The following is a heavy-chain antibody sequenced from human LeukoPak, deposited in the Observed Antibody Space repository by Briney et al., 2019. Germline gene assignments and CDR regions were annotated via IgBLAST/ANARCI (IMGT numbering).Heavy chain of an antibody. J-gene: IGHJ4*02. V-gene: IGHV3-15*04. D-gene: IGHD3-10*01. CDR2: IESKTDGGTT. CDR3: TTYGSGRKFDY. CDR1: GFTFSSYG. Sequence: AGGSLRLSCAASGFTFSSYGMHWVRQAPGKGLEWVGRIESKTDGGTTDYAAPVKGRFTISRDDSTNTLYLQMNSLKSEDTAVYYCTTYGSGRKFDYWGQGILVTVSS.